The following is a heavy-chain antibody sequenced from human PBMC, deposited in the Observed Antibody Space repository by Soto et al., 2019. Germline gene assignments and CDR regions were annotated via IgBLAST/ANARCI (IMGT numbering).Heavy chain of an antibody. J-gene: IGHJ3*02. CDR1: GGSISSYY. Sequence: QVQLQESGPGLVKPSETLSLTCTVSGGSISSYYWSWIRQPPGKGLEWIGYIYYSGSTNYNPSLTSRVTISVDASQNQFSLKLSSVTAAATAVYYCATQASSFDAFDIWGQGTMVTVSS. V-gene: IGHV4-59*08. CDR3: ATQASSFDAFDI. CDR2: IYYSGST. D-gene: IGHD6-13*01.